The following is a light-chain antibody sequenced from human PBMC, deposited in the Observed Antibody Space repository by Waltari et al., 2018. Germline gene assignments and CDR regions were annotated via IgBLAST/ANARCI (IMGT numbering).Light chain of an antibody. V-gene: IGLV1-44*01. J-gene: IGLJ3*02. CDR3: AAWDDSLNGRV. Sequence: QSVLTQPPSASGAPGQTVTISCSGISSNIGINTVTWYQQLPGTAPKLLIYANYHRPSGVPDRFSGSKSDTSASLAISGLQSEDEADYFCAAWDDSLNGRVFGGGTKLTVL. CDR2: ANY. CDR1: SSNIGINT.